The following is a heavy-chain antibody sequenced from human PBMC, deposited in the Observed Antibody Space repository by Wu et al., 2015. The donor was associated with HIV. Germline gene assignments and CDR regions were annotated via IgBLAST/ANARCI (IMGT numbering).Heavy chain of an antibody. J-gene: IGHJ1*01. Sequence: QVQLVQSGTVVQKPGTSVRVSCRVSGYTFTSLNINWIRHAPGRGLEWMGWMNPKSGSAGFGRDFQGRVSMTRNNSISTAYMELSGVTSDDTAIYYCARVGVLSYFRRVTGNTFTNTWGQGTRVVVSS. V-gene: IGHV1-8*02. CDR2: MNPKSGSA. D-gene: IGHD3-10*01. CDR1: GYTFTSLN. CDR3: ARVGVLSYFRRVTGNTFTNT.